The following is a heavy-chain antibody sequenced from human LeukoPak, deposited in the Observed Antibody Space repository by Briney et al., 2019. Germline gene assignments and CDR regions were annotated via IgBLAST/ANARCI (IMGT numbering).Heavy chain of an antibody. V-gene: IGHV4-39*01. CDR2: IYYSGST. J-gene: IGHJ4*02. Sequence: SETLSLTCTVSGGSISSSSYYWGWIRQPPGKGLEWIGSIYYSGSTYYNPSLKSRVTISVDTSKNQFSLKLSSVTAADTAVYYCARVSGRLGYWGQGTLVTVSS. D-gene: IGHD1-1*01. CDR1: GGSISSSSYY. CDR3: ARVSGRLGY.